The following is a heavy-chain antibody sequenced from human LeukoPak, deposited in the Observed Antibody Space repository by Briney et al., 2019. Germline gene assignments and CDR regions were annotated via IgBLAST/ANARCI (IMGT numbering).Heavy chain of an antibody. D-gene: IGHD4-17*01. Sequence: SETLSLTCTVSGGSISSYYWSWIRQPAGNGLEWIGRIYTSGSTNYNPSLKSRVTMSVDTSKNQFSLKLSSVTAADTAVYYCAREQTTVTTYDYWGQGTLVTVSS. V-gene: IGHV4-4*07. CDR3: AREQTTVTTYDY. J-gene: IGHJ4*02. CDR1: GGSISSYY. CDR2: IYTSGST.